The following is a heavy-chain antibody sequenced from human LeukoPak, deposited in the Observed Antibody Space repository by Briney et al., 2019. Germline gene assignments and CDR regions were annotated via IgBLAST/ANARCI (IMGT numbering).Heavy chain of an antibody. CDR2: TSHSGST. CDR1: GESFSDYY. V-gene: IGHV4-34*01. Sequence: SQTLSLTCAVYGESFSDYYWSWLRQPPGKGLEWIGETSHSGSTNYNPSLKSRVTISVDTSKKQFSLRLTSVTAADTAVFYCARHFDGPHPEGNSRLKWFDPWGQGTLATVSS. J-gene: IGHJ5*02. D-gene: IGHD1-1*01. CDR3: ARHFDGPHPEGNSRLKWFDP.